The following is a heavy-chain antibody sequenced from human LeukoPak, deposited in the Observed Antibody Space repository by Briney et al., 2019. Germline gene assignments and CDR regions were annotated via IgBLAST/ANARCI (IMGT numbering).Heavy chain of an antibody. Sequence: PGGSLRLSCAASGFTFSTYPMNWVRQAPGKGLEWISHIRGSGTTDYADSVKGRFTISRDNAKNSLYLQLSSLRAEDTAVYYCARDYDYGFDNWGQGTLVIVSS. CDR3: ARDYDYGFDN. D-gene: IGHD4-17*01. CDR1: GFTFSTYP. V-gene: IGHV3-48*01. J-gene: IGHJ4*02. CDR2: IRGSGTT.